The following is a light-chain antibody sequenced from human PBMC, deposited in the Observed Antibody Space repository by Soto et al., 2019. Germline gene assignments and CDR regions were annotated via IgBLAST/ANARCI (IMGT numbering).Light chain of an antibody. CDR1: HSLFDSSYKKTY. CDR2: WAS. CDR3: HQYYSIPDT. Sequence: DLVLTQSPDSLAVSLGERATINCRSSHSLFDSSYKKTYLPWYQQRPGQPPKLLISWASTRQSGVPDRFSGGGSATYFTLTISRLQAEDVAIYYCHQYYSIPDTFGQGTRMEI. V-gene: IGKV4-1*01. J-gene: IGKJ2*01.